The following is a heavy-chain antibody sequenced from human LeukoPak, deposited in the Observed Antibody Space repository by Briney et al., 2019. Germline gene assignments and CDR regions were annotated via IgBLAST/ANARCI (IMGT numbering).Heavy chain of an antibody. Sequence: GGSLRLSCAASGFTFSSYSMNWVRQAPGKGLEWVSAISGSGGSTYYADSVKGRFTISRDNSKNSLYLQMNSLRAEDTAVYYCARRRDSGSLQHFDYWGQGTLVTVSS. CDR1: GFTFSSYS. J-gene: IGHJ4*02. CDR3: ARRRDSGSLQHFDY. V-gene: IGHV3-23*01. CDR2: ISGSGGST. D-gene: IGHD1-26*01.